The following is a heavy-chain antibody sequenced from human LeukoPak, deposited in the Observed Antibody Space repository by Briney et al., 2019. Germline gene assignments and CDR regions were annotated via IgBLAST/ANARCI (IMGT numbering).Heavy chain of an antibody. V-gene: IGHV1-8*01. CDR3: VRRLVTRSLEWLMENFYYGMDV. D-gene: IGHD3-3*01. J-gene: IGHJ6*02. CDR2: MNPNSDNT. Sequence: GASVKVSCKASGYTFTSYDINWVRQATGQGLEWMGWMNPNSDNTGYAQKFQGRVTMTKNTSISTAYMELTSLRSADTAVYYCVRRLVTRSLEWLMENFYYGMDVWGQGTTVTVSS. CDR1: GYTFTSYD.